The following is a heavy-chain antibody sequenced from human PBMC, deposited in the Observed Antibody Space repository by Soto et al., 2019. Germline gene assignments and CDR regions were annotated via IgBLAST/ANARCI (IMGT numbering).Heavy chain of an antibody. CDR3: ARHRVYSSSPTELDY. CDR1: GYSFTSYW. D-gene: IGHD6-13*01. Sequence: PGESLKISCKGSGYSFTSYWIGWVRQMPGKGLEWMGIIYPGDSDTSYSPSFQGQVTISADKSISTAYLQWSSLKASDTAMYYCARHRVYSSSPTELDYWGQGTLVTVSS. V-gene: IGHV5-51*01. CDR2: IYPGDSDT. J-gene: IGHJ4*02.